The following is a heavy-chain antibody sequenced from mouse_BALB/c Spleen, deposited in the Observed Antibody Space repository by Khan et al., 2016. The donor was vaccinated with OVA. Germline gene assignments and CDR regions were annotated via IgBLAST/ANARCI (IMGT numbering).Heavy chain of an antibody. CDR1: GYTFTSYW. CDR3: ARDQYGNYFYAMDY. V-gene: IGHV1-69*02. D-gene: IGHD2-10*02. Sequence: QVQLQQPGAELVKPGAPVKLSCKASGYTFTSYWMNWVKQRPGRGIEWIGRIDPSDSETHYNQKFKDKATLTVDKSYSTAYIQLSSLTSEDSAVYYCARDQYGNYFYAMDYWGQGTSVTVSS. J-gene: IGHJ4*01. CDR2: IDPSDSET.